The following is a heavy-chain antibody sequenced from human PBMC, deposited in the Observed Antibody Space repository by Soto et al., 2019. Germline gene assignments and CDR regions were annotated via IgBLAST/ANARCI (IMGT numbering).Heavy chain of an antibody. V-gene: IGHV3-30*18. CDR2: ISYDGSNK. CDR1: GFTFSSYG. CDR3: AKDGPTDY. Sequence: LRLSCAASGFTFSSYGMHWVRQAPGKGLEWVAVISYDGSNKYYADSVKGRFTISRDNSKNTLYLQMNSLRAEDTAVYYCAKDGPTDYWGQGTLVTVSS. J-gene: IGHJ4*02.